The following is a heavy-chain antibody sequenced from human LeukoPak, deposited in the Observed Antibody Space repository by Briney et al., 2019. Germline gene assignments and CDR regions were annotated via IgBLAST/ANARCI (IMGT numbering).Heavy chain of an antibody. J-gene: IGHJ6*03. Sequence: SETLSLTCAVYGGSFSGYYWSWIRQPPGKGLEWIGEIIHSGSTNYNPSLKSRVTISVDTSKNQFSLKLSSVTAADTAVYYCASPNPMVRGFHYYYYMDVWGKGTTVTVSS. CDR2: IIHSGST. CDR3: ASPNPMVRGFHYYYYMDV. D-gene: IGHD3-10*01. V-gene: IGHV4-34*12. CDR1: GGSFSGYY.